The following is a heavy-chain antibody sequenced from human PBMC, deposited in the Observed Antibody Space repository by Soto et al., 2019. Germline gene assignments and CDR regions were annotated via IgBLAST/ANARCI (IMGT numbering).Heavy chain of an antibody. Sequence: HGESLKISCNGSGCSFTSYWISWVRQMPGKGLEWMGRIDPSDSYTNYSPSFQGHVTISADKSISTAYLQWSSLKASDTAMYYCARREDASGSYYPYYYYGMDVWGQGTKVTVYS. D-gene: IGHD3-10*01. J-gene: IGHJ6*02. CDR3: ARREDASGSYYPYYYYGMDV. CDR2: IDPSDSYT. CDR1: GCSFTSYW. V-gene: IGHV5-10-1*01.